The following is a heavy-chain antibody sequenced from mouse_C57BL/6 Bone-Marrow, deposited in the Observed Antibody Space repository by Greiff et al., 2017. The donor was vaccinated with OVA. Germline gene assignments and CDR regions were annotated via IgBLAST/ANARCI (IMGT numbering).Heavy chain of an antibody. D-gene: IGHD1-1*01. Sequence: QVQLQQPGAELVMPGASVKLSCKASGYTFTSYWMHWVKQRPGQGLEWIGEIDPSDSYTTYNQKFKGKSTLTVDKSSSTAYMQLSSLTSEDSAVYYCARFLLRGQFDYWGKGTTLTVSS. V-gene: IGHV1-69*01. J-gene: IGHJ2*01. CDR3: ARFLLRGQFDY. CDR1: GYTFTSYW. CDR2: IDPSDSYT.